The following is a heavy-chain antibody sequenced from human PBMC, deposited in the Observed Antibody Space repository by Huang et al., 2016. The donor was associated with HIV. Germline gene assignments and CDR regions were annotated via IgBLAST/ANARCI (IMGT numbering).Heavy chain of an antibody. CDR3: ARADYGDYDFDY. J-gene: IGHJ4*02. Sequence: EVQLVESGGGLVQPGGSLRLSCAASEFTFSNYWMHWVRQAPGKGLVGGSRVNTDGSNTNYAGSVKGRFTISRDNAKKTLYLQRNSLRAEDTAVYYCARADYGDYDFDYWGQGTLVTVSS. CDR1: EFTFSNYW. D-gene: IGHD4-17*01. V-gene: IGHV3-74*01. CDR2: VNTDGSNT.